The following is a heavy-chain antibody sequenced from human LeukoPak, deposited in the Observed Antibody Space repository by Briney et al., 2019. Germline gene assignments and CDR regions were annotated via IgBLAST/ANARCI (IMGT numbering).Heavy chain of an antibody. V-gene: IGHV3-20*04. CDR1: GFTFDDYG. Sequence: GGSLRLSCVASGFTFDDYGMSWVRQAPGKGLEWVSGINWNGGSTGYADSVKGRFTISRDNAKNSLYLQMNSLRAEDTALYYCARGPTYYYDSSGYYGHRNYFDYWGQGTLVTVSS. J-gene: IGHJ4*02. CDR3: ARGPTYYYDSSGYYGHRNYFDY. D-gene: IGHD3-22*01. CDR2: INWNGGST.